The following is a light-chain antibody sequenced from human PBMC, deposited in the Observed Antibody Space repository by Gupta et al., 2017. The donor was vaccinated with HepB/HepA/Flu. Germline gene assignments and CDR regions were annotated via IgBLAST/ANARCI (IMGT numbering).Light chain of an antibody. CDR1: QSISNW. CDR2: QAS. J-gene: IGKJ1*01. V-gene: IGKV1-5*03. Sequence: DIQMTQSPSTLSASVGDRVTITCRASQSISNWLAWYQQKPGKAPKLLIYQASSLERGVPPRFSGSGSGTEFTLTISSLQPDDFAIYYCQQYDNYWTFGQGTKVEIK. CDR3: QQYDNYWT.